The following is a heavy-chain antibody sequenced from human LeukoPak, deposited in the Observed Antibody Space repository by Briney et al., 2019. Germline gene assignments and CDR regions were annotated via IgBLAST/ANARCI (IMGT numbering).Heavy chain of an antibody. CDR3: ARGRANYGGKGFWYFDL. CDR1: GGSISSYY. D-gene: IGHD4-23*01. Sequence: SETLSLTCTVSGGSISSYYWSWIRQPAGKGLEWIGRIYTSGSTNYNPSLKNRVTISLDSSNKQFSLKMSSVTAADTAVYYCARGRANYGGKGFWYFDLWGRGTLVTVSS. J-gene: IGHJ2*01. CDR2: IYTSGST. V-gene: IGHV4-4*07.